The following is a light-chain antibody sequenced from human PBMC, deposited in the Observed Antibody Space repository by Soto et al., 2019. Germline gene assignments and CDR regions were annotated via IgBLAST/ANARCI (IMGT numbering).Light chain of an antibody. J-gene: IGKJ4*01. V-gene: IGKV1-5*01. Sequence: DIPMTQSPSTLSASVGDRVTITCRASQSISSWLAWYQQKPGKAPKLLIYDASSLESGVPSRFSGSGSGTEFTLTISSLQPDDFATYYCQQYNSYSLFGGGTKVEIK. CDR3: QQYNSYSL. CDR2: DAS. CDR1: QSISSW.